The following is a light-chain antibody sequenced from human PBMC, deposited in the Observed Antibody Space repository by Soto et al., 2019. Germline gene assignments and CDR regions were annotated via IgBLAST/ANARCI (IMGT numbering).Light chain of an antibody. J-gene: IGLJ1*01. CDR2: EVR. V-gene: IGLV2-14*01. Sequence: QLVLTQPASVSGSPGQSITISCTGTSSDVGAFNSVSWYQQHPGNAPKLMIYEVRDRPSGVSNRFSGSKSGNTASLTISGLQAEDEADYYCCSHTSSNTYVFGTGTKLTVL. CDR1: SSDVGAFNS. CDR3: CSHTSSNTYV.